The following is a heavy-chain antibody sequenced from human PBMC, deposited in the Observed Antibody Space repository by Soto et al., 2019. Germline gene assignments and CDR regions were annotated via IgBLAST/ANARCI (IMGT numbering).Heavy chain of an antibody. CDR3: ARDGIGGTVFRGYLDY. Sequence: GGSLRLSCAVPGGIFHGYGMHWVRQAPGKGLEWVAIIRFDGSNEEYADSVKGRFTISRDNSKNTLYLQMNTLEAEDTAVYYCARDGIGGTVFRGYLDYWGRGTVVTVSS. CDR2: IRFDGSNE. V-gene: IGHV3-33*01. D-gene: IGHD1-7*01. CDR1: GGIFHGYG. J-gene: IGHJ4*02.